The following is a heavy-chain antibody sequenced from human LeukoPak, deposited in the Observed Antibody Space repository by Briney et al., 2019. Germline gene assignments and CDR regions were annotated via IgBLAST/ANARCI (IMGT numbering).Heavy chain of an antibody. CDR2: ISSSGSTI. D-gene: IGHD1-1*01. CDR1: GFTFSSYE. V-gene: IGHV3-48*03. Sequence: GGSLRLSCAASGFTFSSYEMNWVRQAPGKGLEWVSYISSSGSTIYYADSVKGRFTISRDNAKNSLYLQMNSLRAEDTAVYFCASGELDSLYYFDYWGQGTLVTVSS. CDR3: ASGELDSLYYFDY. J-gene: IGHJ4*02.